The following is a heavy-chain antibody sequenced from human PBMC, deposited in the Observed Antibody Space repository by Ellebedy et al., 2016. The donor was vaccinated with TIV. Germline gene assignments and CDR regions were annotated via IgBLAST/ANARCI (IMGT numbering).Heavy chain of an antibody. CDR1: GFTFSSYS. CDR3: ARERDTAMGDY. D-gene: IGHD5-18*01. Sequence: PGGSLRLSCAASGFTFSSYSMNRVRQAPGKGLEWVSSISSSRRTIYSADSVKGRFTISREKAKNTLYLQMNRLGAEDTAGYYCARERDTAMGDYWGQGTLVTVSS. J-gene: IGHJ4*02. CDR2: ISSSRRTI. V-gene: IGHV3-48*01.